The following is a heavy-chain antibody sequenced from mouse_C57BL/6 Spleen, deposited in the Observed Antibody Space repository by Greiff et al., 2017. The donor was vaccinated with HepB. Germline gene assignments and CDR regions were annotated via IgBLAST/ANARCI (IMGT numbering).Heavy chain of an antibody. D-gene: IGHD2-4*01. CDR3: ARVGNDYDVFFAY. CDR2: IYPGDGDT. Sequence: QVQLQQSGAELVKPGASVKISCKASGYAFSSYWMNWVKQRPGKGLEWIGQIYPGDGDTNYNGKFKGKATLTADKSSSTAYMQLSSLTSEDSAVYFCARVGNDYDVFFAYWGQGTLVTVSA. J-gene: IGHJ3*01. CDR1: GYAFSSYW. V-gene: IGHV1-80*01.